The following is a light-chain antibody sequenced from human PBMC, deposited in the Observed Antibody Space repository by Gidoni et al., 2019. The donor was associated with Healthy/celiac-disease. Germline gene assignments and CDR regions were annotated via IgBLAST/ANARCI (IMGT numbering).Light chain of an antibody. CDR3: QSADSSGTSWV. CDR1: ALPKQY. J-gene: IGLJ3*02. CDR2: KDS. V-gene: IGLV3-25*01. Sequence: SYELTQHPSVSVSPVQTARITCSGDALPKQYAYWYQQKPGQAPVLVIYKDSERHSGIPERCSGYSSGTTVTLTISGVQEEDEADYYCQSADSSGTSWVFGGGTKLTVL.